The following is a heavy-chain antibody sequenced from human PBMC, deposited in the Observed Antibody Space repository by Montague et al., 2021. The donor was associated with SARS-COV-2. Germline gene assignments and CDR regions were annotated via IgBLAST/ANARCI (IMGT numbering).Heavy chain of an antibody. J-gene: IGHJ3*02. CDR2: INGDGSST. D-gene: IGHD1-26*01. CDR1: GFTFSSYW. V-gene: IGHV3-74*01. CDR3: ARGGSYTGFDI. Sequence: SLSLSCAASGFTFSSYWIQWVRQAPGKGLVWVSRINGDGSSTNYADSVKGRFTISRDNAKNTLYLQMNSLSVEDTAVYYCARGGSYTGFDIWGQGTTVTVSS.